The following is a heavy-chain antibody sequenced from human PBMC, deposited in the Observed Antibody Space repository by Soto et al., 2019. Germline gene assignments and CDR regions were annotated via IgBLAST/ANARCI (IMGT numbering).Heavy chain of an antibody. J-gene: IGHJ6*02. CDR1: GYTFTSYD. Sequence: GASVKVSWKASGYTFTSYDINWVRQATGLGLEWMGWMNPNSGNTGYAQKFQGRVTMTRNTSISTAYMELSSLRSEDTAVYYCAREVLDTTIFGVVIIRDYGMDVWGQGTTVTVSS. D-gene: IGHD3-3*01. CDR3: AREVLDTTIFGVVIIRDYGMDV. V-gene: IGHV1-8*01. CDR2: MNPNSGNT.